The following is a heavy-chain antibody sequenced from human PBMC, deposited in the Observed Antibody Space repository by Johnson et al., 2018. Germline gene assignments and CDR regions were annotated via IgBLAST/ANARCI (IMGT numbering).Heavy chain of an antibody. Sequence: VQLVESGAEVKKPGESLKISCTGSGYSFTNYYIGWVRQMRGEGLEWMGILQPGKSDGRERPSFQGQVTMSVDRSISTAYVQWRRLETSDTAMYYCVGRSADAMGGTIWDQWTILTVS. J-gene: IGHJ3*02. CDR3: VGRSADAMGGTI. V-gene: IGHV5-51*01. CDR2: LQPGKSDG. D-gene: IGHD5-18*01. CDR1: GYSFTNYY.